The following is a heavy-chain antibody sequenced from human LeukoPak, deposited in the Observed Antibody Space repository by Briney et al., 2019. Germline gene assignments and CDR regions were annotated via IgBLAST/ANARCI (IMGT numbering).Heavy chain of an antibody. CDR3: ARGARYFDWLDQDY. CDR1: GYTFTSYG. D-gene: IGHD3-9*01. CDR2: ISAYNDNT. J-gene: IGHJ4*02. V-gene: IGHV1-18*01. Sequence: ASVKVSCKASGYTFTSYGISWVRQAPGQGLEWMGWISAYNDNTNYAQKLQGRVTMTTDTSTSTAYTVLRSLRSDDTAVYYCARGARYFDWLDQDYWGQGTLVTVSS.